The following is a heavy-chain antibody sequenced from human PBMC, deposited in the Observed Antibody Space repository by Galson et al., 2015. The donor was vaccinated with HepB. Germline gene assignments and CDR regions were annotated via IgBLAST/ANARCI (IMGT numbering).Heavy chain of an antibody. CDR2: INPNSGGT. CDR3: ARDLTVGVRGFYDY. Sequence: SVKVSCKASGYTFTGYYMHWVRQAPGQGLEWMGWINPNSGGTNYAQKFQGRVTMTRDTSISTAYMELSRLRSDDTAVYYCARDLTVGVRGFYDYWGQGTLVTVSS. V-gene: IGHV1-2*02. D-gene: IGHD1-26*01. CDR1: GYTFTGYY. J-gene: IGHJ4*02.